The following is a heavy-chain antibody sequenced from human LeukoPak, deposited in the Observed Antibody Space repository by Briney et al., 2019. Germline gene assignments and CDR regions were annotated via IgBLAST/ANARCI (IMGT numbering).Heavy chain of an antibody. CDR3: SRDLLPLRNYGSGTTGGY. Sequence: PGGSLRLSFEASGFIVSTKYMSWVRQAPGKGLDWVSSIYADGDTHYADSVKGRFTISRDNSKNTLYLQMNSLRAEDTAVYYCSRDLLPLRNYGSGTTGGYWGQGTLVTVSS. CDR2: IYADGDT. V-gene: IGHV3-66*01. CDR1: GFIVSTKY. J-gene: IGHJ4*02. D-gene: IGHD3-10*01.